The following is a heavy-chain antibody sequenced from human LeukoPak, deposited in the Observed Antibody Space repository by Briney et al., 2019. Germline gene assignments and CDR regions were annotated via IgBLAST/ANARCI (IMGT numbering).Heavy chain of an antibody. CDR1: GFTFTNYA. CDR2: ISGNGIST. D-gene: IGHD2-21*02. J-gene: IGHJ5*02. V-gene: IGHV3-23*01. Sequence: PGGSLRLSCAASGFTFTNYAMSWVRQAPGKGLEWVSGISGNGISTYYADSVRGRFTISRDNSKNTLYLQMNSLRAEDTAVYYCAKTVPRYCGGDCYPSVNWFDPWGQGTLVTVSS. CDR3: AKTVPRYCGGDCYPSVNWFDP.